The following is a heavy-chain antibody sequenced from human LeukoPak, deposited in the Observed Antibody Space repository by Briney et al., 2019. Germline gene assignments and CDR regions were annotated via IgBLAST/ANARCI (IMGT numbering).Heavy chain of an antibody. D-gene: IGHD6-13*01. CDR3: ARGSRGAAAGTSWASFYYYYMDV. J-gene: IGHJ6*03. V-gene: IGHV4-34*01. Sequence: SETLSLTCAVYGGSFSGYYWSWIRQPPGKGLEWIGEINHSGSTNYNPSLKSRVTISVDTSKNQFSLKLSSVTAADTAVYYCARGSRGAAAGTSWASFYYYYMDVWGKGTTVTVSS. CDR1: GGSFSGYY. CDR2: INHSGST.